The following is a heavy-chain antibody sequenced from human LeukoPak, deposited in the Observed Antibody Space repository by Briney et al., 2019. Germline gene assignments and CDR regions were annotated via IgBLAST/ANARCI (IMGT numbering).Heavy chain of an antibody. CDR2: IYPGDSDT. CDR3: ARTPIIAAADSYYFDY. D-gene: IGHD6-13*01. Sequence: GESLKISCKGSGYSFATYWVAWVRQMPGKGLECMGIIYPGDSDTRYSPPFQGQVTISADKSITTAYLQWSSLRASDTAMYYCARTPIIAAADSYYFDYWGQGTLVTVSS. CDR1: GYSFATYW. V-gene: IGHV5-51*01. J-gene: IGHJ4*02.